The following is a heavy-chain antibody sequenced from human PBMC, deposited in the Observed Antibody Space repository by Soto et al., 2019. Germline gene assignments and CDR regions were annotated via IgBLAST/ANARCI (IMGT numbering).Heavy chain of an antibody. J-gene: IGHJ4*02. CDR1: GFTFTRYS. CDR3: ARESENLTSNFDY. Sequence: EVQLVESGGGLVKPGGSLRLSCAASGFTFTRYSMNWVRQAPGKGIEWDSSMSSTNNYIYYGDSMKGRFTIYRDNAKNSLYLEMHSLRAEDTAVYYCARESENLTSNFDYWCQGTLVTVSS. CDR2: MSSTNNYI. V-gene: IGHV3-21*06.